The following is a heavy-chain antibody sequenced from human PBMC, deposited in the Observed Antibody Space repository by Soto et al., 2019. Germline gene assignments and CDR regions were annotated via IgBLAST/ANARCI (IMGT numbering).Heavy chain of an antibody. J-gene: IGHJ3*02. CDR2: IYYSGST. Sequence: SETLSLTCTVSGGSISSYYRSWIRQPPGKGLEWIGYIYYSGSTNYNPSLKSRVTISVDTSKNQFSLKLSSVTAADTAVYYCARASDYYDSSGYYPHSAFDIWGQGTMVTVSS. CDR3: ARASDYYDSSGYYPHSAFDI. CDR1: GGSISSYY. V-gene: IGHV4-59*01. D-gene: IGHD3-22*01.